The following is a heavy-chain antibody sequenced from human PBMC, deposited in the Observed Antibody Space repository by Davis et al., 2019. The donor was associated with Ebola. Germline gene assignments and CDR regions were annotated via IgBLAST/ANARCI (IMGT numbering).Heavy chain of an antibody. D-gene: IGHD2-21*01. CDR1: GFTFSSHW. J-gene: IGHJ4*02. CDR2: INSDGSDI. V-gene: IGHV3-74*01. CDR3: AKVNYCGGDCSYFDY. Sequence: HTGGTLRLSCAASGFTFSSHWMHWVRQVPGKGLVWVARINSDGSDIRYADSVKGRFTISRDNAKNSLYLQMNSLRAEDTALYYCAKVNYCGGDCSYFDYWGQGTLVTVSS.